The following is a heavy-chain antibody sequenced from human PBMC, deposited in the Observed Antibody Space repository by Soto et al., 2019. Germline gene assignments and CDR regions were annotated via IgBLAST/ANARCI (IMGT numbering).Heavy chain of an antibody. D-gene: IGHD3-22*01. CDR3: AKVASPSYYYDSSGYYALDP. CDR1: GFTFSSYG. V-gene: IGHV3-30*18. J-gene: IGHJ5*02. Sequence: LRLSCAASGFTFSSYGMHWVRQAPGKGLEWVAVISYDGSNKYYADSVKGRFTISRDNSKNTLYLQMNSLRAEDTAVYYCAKVASPSYYYDSSGYYALDPWGQGTLVTV. CDR2: ISYDGSNK.